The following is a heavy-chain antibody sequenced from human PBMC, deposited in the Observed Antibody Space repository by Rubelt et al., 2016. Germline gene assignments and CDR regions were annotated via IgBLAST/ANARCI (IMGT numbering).Heavy chain of an antibody. J-gene: IGHJ4*02. D-gene: IGHD3-10*01. Sequence: QVQLVESGGGVVQPGRSLRLSCAASGFTFSSYGMHWVRQAPGKGLEWVAVISYDGSNKYYADSVKGRITISGDNSKNTLYLQMNSLRAEDTAVYYCARDPGEVEGFDYWGQGTLVTVSS. V-gene: IGHV3-30*03. CDR3: ARDPGEVEGFDY. CDR1: GFTFSSYG. CDR2: ISYDGSNK.